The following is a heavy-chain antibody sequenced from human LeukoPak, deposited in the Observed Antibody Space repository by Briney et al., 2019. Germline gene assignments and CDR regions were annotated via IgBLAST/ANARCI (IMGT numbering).Heavy chain of an antibody. CDR2: INPSGGST. D-gene: IGHD3-22*01. V-gene: IGHV1-46*01. Sequence: ALVKVSCKASGYTFTSYYLYWVRQAPGQGLECMGVINPSGGSTTSEQKFQGRVTMTRDTSTSTVYMELRSLRSEDTAVYYCARGPGPADDGGGYCFDYWGQGTLVTVSS. CDR3: ARGPGPADDGGGYCFDY. J-gene: IGHJ4*02. CDR1: GYTFTSYY.